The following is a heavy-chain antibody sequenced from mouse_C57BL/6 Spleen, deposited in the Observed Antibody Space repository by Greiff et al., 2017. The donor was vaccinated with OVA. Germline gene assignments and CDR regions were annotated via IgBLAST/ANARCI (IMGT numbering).Heavy chain of an antibody. CDR1: GYTFTSYW. CDR3: AREGSSYPYWYFDV. V-gene: IGHV1-61*01. Sequence: QVQLQQSGAELARPGASVKLSCKASGYTFTSYWMDWVKQRPGQGLEWIGNIYPSDSETHYNQKFKDKATLTVDKSSSTAYMQLSSLTSEDSAVYYCAREGSSYPYWYFDVWGTGTTVTVSS. J-gene: IGHJ1*03. D-gene: IGHD1-1*01. CDR2: IYPSDSET.